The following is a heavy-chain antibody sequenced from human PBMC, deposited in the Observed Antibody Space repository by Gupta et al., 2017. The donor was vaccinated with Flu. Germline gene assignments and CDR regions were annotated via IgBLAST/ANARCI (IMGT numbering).Heavy chain of an antibody. V-gene: IGHV1-18*01. J-gene: IGHJ4*02. D-gene: IGHD2-15*01. Sequence: GQGLEWMGWISAYNANTNDAQKLQGRVTMTTDTSTSTAYMELRSLRSDDTAVYYCARDVGYCTGGSCYYPDNWGQGTLVTVSS. CDR3: ARDVGYCTGGSCYYPDN. CDR2: ISAYNANT.